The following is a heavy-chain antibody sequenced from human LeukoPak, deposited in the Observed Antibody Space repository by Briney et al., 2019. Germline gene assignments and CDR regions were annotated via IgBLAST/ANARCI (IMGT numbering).Heavy chain of an antibody. CDR3: ARLDRAFDI. Sequence: SETLSLTCTVSGGSISSYYWSWIRQPPGKGLEWIGYIYTSGSTNYNLSLKSRVTISVDTSKNQFSLKLSSVTAADTAVYYCARLDRAFDIWGQGTMVTASS. CDR2: IYTSGST. D-gene: IGHD3-22*01. J-gene: IGHJ3*02. V-gene: IGHV4-4*09. CDR1: GGSISSYY.